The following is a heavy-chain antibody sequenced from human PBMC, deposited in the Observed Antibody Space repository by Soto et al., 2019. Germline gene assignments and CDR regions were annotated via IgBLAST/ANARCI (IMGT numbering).Heavy chain of an antibody. CDR3: ARNSGLKTGRLDY. V-gene: IGHV4-59*02. D-gene: IGHD3-10*01. CDR2: IFHSGSS. Sequence: SETLSLTCTVSGGSVTGFYWSWIRQPPGKGLEWIGYIFHSGSSNYNPSLKSRVTISVDTSKSQFSLKLTSVTAADTAVYYCARNSGLKTGRLDYWGQGILVPVSS. J-gene: IGHJ4*02. CDR1: GGSVTGFY.